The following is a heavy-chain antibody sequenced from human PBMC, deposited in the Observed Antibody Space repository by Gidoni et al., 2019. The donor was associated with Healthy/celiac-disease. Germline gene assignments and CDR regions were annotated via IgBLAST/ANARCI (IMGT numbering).Heavy chain of an antibody. Sequence: QVQLVESGGGVVQPGRSLRLSCAASGFTFSSYAMNWVRQAPGKGLEWVAVISYDGSNKYYADSVKGRFTISRDNSKNTLYLQMNSLRAEDTAVYYCARGVGYCSSTSCYKDYWGQGTLVTVSS. CDR1: GFTFSSYA. CDR3: ARGVGYCSSTSCYKDY. CDR2: ISYDGSNK. J-gene: IGHJ4*02. V-gene: IGHV3-30-3*01. D-gene: IGHD2-2*02.